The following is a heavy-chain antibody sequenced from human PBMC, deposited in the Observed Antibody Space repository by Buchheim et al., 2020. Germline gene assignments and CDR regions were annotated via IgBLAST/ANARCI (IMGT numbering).Heavy chain of an antibody. CDR1: GGSISSNRYY. J-gene: IGHJ6*02. V-gene: IGHV4-39*07. CDR2: IYYSGIT. D-gene: IGHD4-11*01. CDR3: SRAVTAKYYGMDV. Sequence: QLQLQESGPGLVKPSETLSLTCTVSGGSISSNRYYWGWIRQPPGKGLEWIGNIYYSGITYYNPSLKSRVTISIDTSKNQFSLKLRSVTAVDMAVYYCSRAVTAKYYGMDVWGQGTT.